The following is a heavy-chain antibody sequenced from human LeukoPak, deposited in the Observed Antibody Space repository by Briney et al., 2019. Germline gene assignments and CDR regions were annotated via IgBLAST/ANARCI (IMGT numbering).Heavy chain of an antibody. CDR3: ARQPRDGHNLVLDY. D-gene: IGHD5-24*01. CDR2: MNPNSGNT. Sequence: ASVKVSCKASGYTFTSYDINWVRQATGQGLEWMGWMNPNSGNTGYAQKFQGSVTMTRNTSISTAYMELSSLRSEDTAVYYCARQPRDGHNLVLDYWGQGTLVTVSS. CDR1: GYTFTSYD. J-gene: IGHJ4*02. V-gene: IGHV1-8*01.